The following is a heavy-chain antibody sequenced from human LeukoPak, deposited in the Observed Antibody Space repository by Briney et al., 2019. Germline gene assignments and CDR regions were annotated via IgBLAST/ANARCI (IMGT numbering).Heavy chain of an antibody. V-gene: IGHV3-23*01. J-gene: IGHJ4*02. CDR3: AKQTGYYKDFDY. D-gene: IGHD3-9*01. CDR2: ISGSGGST. CDR1: GFTFSSYA. Sequence: GRSLRLSCAASGFTFSSYAMSWVRQAPGKGLEWASAISGSGGSTYYADSVKGRFTISRDNSKNTLYLQMNSLRAEDTAVYYCAKQTGYYKDFDYWGQGTLVTVSS.